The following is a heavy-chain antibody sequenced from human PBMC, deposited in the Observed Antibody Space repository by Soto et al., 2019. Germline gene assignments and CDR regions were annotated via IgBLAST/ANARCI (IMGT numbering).Heavy chain of an antibody. CDR1: GFTFSSHA. V-gene: IGHV3-23*01. CDR2: ISGGGGST. CDR3: ATVQEKTGTGWFDP. J-gene: IGHJ5*02. D-gene: IGHD1-1*01. Sequence: EVQLLESGGGLVQPGGSLRRSCAASGFTFSSHAMSWVRQAPGKGLEWVSAISGGGGSTYSADSVKGRFTISRDNSKNTVYLQMNSLRPEATAIYYCATVQEKTGTGWFDPWGQGTLVTVSS.